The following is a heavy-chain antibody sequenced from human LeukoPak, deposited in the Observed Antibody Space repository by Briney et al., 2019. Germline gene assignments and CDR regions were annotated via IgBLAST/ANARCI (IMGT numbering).Heavy chain of an antibody. J-gene: IGHJ3*01. CDR1: GFTVSSNY. CDR2: IYSGGTT. D-gene: IGHD6-19*01. Sequence: GGSLRLSCAASGFTVSSNYMTWVRLAPGKGLECVSVIYSGGTTYYADSVKGRFTLSRDNSKNTLYLQMNSLRAEDTAVYYCATPMAVAGTSGALDFGGKGTMVTVSA. CDR3: ATPMAVAGTSGALDF. V-gene: IGHV3-66*01.